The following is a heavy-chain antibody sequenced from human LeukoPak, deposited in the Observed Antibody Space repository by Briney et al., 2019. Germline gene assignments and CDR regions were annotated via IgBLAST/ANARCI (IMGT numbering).Heavy chain of an antibody. J-gene: IGHJ5*02. CDR1: GYTFASYC. V-gene: IGHV1-18*01. CDR3: ARDRGLYCSSTSCYPHP. D-gene: IGHD2-2*01. CDR2: ISAYNGNT. Sequence: ASVKVSCKASGYTFASYCISWVRQAPGQGREWMGWISAYNGNTNYAQKLQGRVTMTTDTSTSTAYMELRSLRSDDTAVYYCARDRGLYCSSTSCYPHPWGQGTLVTVSS.